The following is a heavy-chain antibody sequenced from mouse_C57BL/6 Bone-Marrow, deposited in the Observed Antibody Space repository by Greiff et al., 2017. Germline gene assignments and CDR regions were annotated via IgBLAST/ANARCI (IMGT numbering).Heavy chain of an antibody. Sequence: QVQLQQSGAELVKPGASVKLSCKASGYTFTSYWMHWVKQRPGQGLEWIGMIHPNSGSTNYNEKFKSKATLTVDKSTSTAYMQLSSLTSEDSAVYCCARYYYGYEGGFAYWGQGTLVTVSA. J-gene: IGHJ3*01. CDR3: ARYYYGYEGGFAY. V-gene: IGHV1-64*01. D-gene: IGHD2-2*01. CDR2: IHPNSGST. CDR1: GYTFTSYW.